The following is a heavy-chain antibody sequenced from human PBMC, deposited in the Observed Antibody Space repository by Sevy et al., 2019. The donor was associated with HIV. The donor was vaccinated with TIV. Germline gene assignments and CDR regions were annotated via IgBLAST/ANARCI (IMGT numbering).Heavy chain of an antibody. J-gene: IGHJ6*02. CDR3: AKESGGSSWFIYYYYGMDV. V-gene: IGHV3-30*18. D-gene: IGHD6-13*01. CDR1: GFTFSSYG. Sequence: GGSLRLSCAASGFTFSSYGMHWVRQAPGKGLEWVAVISYDGSNKYYADSVKGRFTISRDNSKNTLYLQRNSLRAEDTAVYYCAKESGGSSWFIYYYYGMDVWGQGTTVTVSS. CDR2: ISYDGSNK.